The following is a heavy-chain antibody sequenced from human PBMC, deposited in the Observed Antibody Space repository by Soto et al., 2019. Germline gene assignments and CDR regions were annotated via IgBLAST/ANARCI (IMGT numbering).Heavy chain of an antibody. CDR1: GFTFSSYS. V-gene: IGHV3-48*02. CDR2: ISSSSSTI. CDR3: ARDRTHYDSSGYFTGRFQH. J-gene: IGHJ1*01. D-gene: IGHD3-22*01. Sequence: GGSLRLSCAASGFTFSSYSMNWVRQAPGKGLEWVSYISSSSSTIYYADSVKGRFTISRDNAKNSLYLQMNSLRDEDTAVYYCARDRTHYDSSGYFTGRFQHWGQGTLVTVSS.